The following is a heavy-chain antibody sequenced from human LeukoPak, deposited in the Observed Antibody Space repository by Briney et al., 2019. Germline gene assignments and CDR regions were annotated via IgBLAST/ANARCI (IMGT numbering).Heavy chain of an antibody. CDR2: MNPNSGNT. CDR3: ARRAVAYKYSYYMVV. J-gene: IGHJ6*03. V-gene: IGHV1-8*03. D-gene: IGHD6-19*01. Sequence: SVKVSCKASGYTFTSYDINWVRQATGQGLEWMGWMNPNSGNTIYAQKFQGRVTITRNTSISTAYMELSSLRSEDTAVYYCARRAVAYKYSYYMVVWGKGTAVTVSS. CDR1: GYTFTSYD.